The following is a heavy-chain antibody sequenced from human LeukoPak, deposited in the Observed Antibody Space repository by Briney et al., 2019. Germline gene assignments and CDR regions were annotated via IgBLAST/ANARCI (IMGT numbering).Heavy chain of an antibody. D-gene: IGHD6-6*01. V-gene: IGHV1-69*05. J-gene: IGHJ4*02. Sequence: VASVKVSCKASGGTFTSYAISWVRQAPGRGLEWMGGIIPIFGTANYAQKFQGRVTITTDESTSTAYMELGSLRSEDTAVYYCARRVYSSSLGYWGQGTLVTVSS. CDR3: ARRVYSSSLGY. CDR2: IIPIFGTA. CDR1: GGTFTSYA.